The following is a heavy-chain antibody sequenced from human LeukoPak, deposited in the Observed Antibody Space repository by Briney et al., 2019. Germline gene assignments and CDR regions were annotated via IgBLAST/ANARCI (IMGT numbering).Heavy chain of an antibody. J-gene: IGHJ6*02. CDR1: GGSFSGYY. CDR3: ARERYFDWLSMRRDYYYGMDV. V-gene: IGHV4-34*01. CDR2: INHSGST. Sequence: SETLSLTCAVYGGSFSGYYWSWIRQPPGKGLEWIGEINHSGSTNYNPPLKSRVTISVDTSKNQFSLKLSSVTAADTAVYYCARERYFDWLSMRRDYYYGMDVWGQGTTVTVSS. D-gene: IGHD3-9*01.